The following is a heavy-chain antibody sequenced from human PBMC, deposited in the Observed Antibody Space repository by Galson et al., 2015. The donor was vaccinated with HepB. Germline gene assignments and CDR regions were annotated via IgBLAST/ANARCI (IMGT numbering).Heavy chain of an antibody. CDR2: IWYDGSNK. V-gene: IGHV3-33*01. CDR3: AREGRYYSSYYYYYMDV. CDR1: GFTFSSYG. D-gene: IGHD4-11*01. Sequence: SLRLSCAASGFTFSSYGMHWVRQAPGKGLEWVAVIWYDGSNKYYADSVKGRFTISRDNSKNTLYLQMNSLRAEDTAVYYCAREGRYYSSYYYYYMDVWGKGTTVTVSS. J-gene: IGHJ6*03.